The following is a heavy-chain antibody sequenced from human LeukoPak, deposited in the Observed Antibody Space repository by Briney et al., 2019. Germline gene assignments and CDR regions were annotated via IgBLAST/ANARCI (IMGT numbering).Heavy chain of an antibody. J-gene: IGHJ4*02. V-gene: IGHV3-21*01. CDR1: GFTSSSYS. Sequence: PGGSLRLSCAASGFTSSSYSMNWVRQAPGKGLEWVSSISSSSSYIYYADSVKGRFTISRDNAKNSLYLQMNSLRAEDTAVYYCARDFVGARGNWGQGTLVTVSS. CDR3: ARDFVGARGN. CDR2: ISSSSSYI. D-gene: IGHD1-26*01.